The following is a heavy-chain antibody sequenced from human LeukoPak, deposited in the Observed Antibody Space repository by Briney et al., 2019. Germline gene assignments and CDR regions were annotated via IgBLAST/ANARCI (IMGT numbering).Heavy chain of an antibody. Sequence: GGSLRLSCAASGFTFSSYAMSWVRQAPGKGLEWVSAISGSGGSTYYADSVKGRFTISRDNSKNTLYLQMNSLRAEDTAVYYCAKGPRITMIVVPSHGMDVWGQGTTVTVSS. CDR2: ISGSGGST. CDR3: AKGPRITMIVVPSHGMDV. V-gene: IGHV3-23*01. CDR1: GFTFSSYA. D-gene: IGHD3-22*01. J-gene: IGHJ6*02.